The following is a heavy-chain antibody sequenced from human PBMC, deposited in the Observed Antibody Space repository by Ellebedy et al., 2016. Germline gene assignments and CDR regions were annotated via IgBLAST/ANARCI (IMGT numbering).Heavy chain of an antibody. CDR3: AREVVVTAYYFDY. CDR1: GFSVSINY. Sequence: GGSLRLSCAGSGFSVSINYMSWVRQAPGKGLEWVSVIYSDGSTYYADSVKGRFTISRDNSKNTLYLQMNSLRDEDTAVYYCAREVVVTAYYFDYWGQGTLVTVSS. D-gene: IGHD2-21*02. J-gene: IGHJ4*02. CDR2: IYSDGST. V-gene: IGHV3-66*01.